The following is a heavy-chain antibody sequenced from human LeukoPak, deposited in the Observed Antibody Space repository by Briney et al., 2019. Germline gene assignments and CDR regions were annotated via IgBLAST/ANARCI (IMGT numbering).Heavy chain of an antibody. D-gene: IGHD3-3*01. CDR2: IIPIFGTA. CDR3: ARPSALAYYDFWSGYYQTPPFDY. Sequence: EASVKVSCKASGGTFSSYAISWVRQAPGQGLEWMGGIIPIFGTANYAQKFQGRVTITADESTSTAYMELSSLRSEDTAVYYCARPSALAYYDFWSGYYQTPPFDYWGQGTLVTVSS. J-gene: IGHJ4*02. V-gene: IGHV1-69*13. CDR1: GGTFSSYA.